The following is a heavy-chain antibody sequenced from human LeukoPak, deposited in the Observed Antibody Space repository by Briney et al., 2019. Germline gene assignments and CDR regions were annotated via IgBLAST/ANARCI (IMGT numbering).Heavy chain of an antibody. J-gene: IGHJ4*02. Sequence: GGSLRLSCAASGFTFSSYAMSWVRHAPGKGLEWVSAISGSGGSTYYADSVKGRFTISRDNAKNSLYLQMNSLRAEDTALYYCAKDMKMYYYDSSGYSYWGQGTLVTVSS. V-gene: IGHV3-23*01. D-gene: IGHD3-22*01. CDR1: GFTFSSYA. CDR2: ISGSGGST. CDR3: AKDMKMYYYDSSGYSY.